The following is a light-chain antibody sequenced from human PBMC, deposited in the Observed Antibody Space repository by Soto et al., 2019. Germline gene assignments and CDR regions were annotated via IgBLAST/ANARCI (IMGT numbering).Light chain of an antibody. V-gene: IGLV2-14*01. J-gene: IGLJ1*01. CDR2: EVS. CDR3: SSYSRRGLYV. CDR1: SSDIGGYNF. Sequence: QSALTQPASVSGSPGQRITISCTGTSSDIGGYNFVSWYQQHPGNAPKLIIIEVSNRPSGVAHRSSGSKSANTSSLTSAGLQTDDEADYYCSSYSRRGLYVFGTGTKLTVL.